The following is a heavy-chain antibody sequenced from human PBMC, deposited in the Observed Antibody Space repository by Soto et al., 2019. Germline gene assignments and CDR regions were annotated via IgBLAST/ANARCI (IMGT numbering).Heavy chain of an antibody. CDR3: ARRPNPIAAAICDYCGMAV. CDR2: INHSGSP. Sequence: QVQLQQWGAGLLKPSETLSLTCGVYGGPFSGYYWRWIRQPPGKGLEWNGEINHSGSPNYNPSLKSRVPISGDAVKNQFSLKLSSVNAADTAVYYGARRPNPIAAAICDYCGMAVWGQGSTVTASS. D-gene: IGHD6-13*01. V-gene: IGHV4-34*01. J-gene: IGHJ6*02. CDR1: GGPFSGYY.